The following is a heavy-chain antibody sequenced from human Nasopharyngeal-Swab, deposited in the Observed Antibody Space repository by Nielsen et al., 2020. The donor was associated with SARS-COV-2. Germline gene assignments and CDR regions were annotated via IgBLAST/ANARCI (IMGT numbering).Heavy chain of an antibody. D-gene: IGHD6-6*01. CDR3: TTQLGDAFDI. CDR2: IIPIFGTA. J-gene: IGHJ3*02. CDR1: GGTFSSYA. V-gene: IGHV1-69*13. Sequence: SVKVSCKASGGTFSSYAISWVRQAPGQGLEWMGGIIPIFGTADYAQKFQGRVTITADESTSTAYMELSSLRSEDTAVYYCTTQLGDAFDIWGQGTMVTVSS.